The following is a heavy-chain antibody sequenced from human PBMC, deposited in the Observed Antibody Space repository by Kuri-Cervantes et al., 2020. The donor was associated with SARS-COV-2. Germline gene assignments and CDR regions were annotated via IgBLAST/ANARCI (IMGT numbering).Heavy chain of an antibody. CDR3: ARDPLDFWSAHYYYYMDV. CDR1: GFTFSSYS. CDR2: INSDGSST. Sequence: GGSLRLSCAASGFTFSSYSMNWVRQAPGKGLVWVSRINSDGSSTSYADSVKGRFTISRDNAKNTLYLQMNSLRAEDTAMYYCARDPLDFWSAHYYYYMDVWGKGTTVTVSS. J-gene: IGHJ6*03. V-gene: IGHV3-74*01. D-gene: IGHD3-3*01.